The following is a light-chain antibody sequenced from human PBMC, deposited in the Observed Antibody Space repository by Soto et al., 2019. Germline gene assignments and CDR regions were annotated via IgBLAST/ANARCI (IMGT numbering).Light chain of an antibody. CDR3: SPHTSYSTRV. J-gene: IGLJ1*01. CDR1: SSDVGGYNY. CDR2: EVS. Sequence: QSVLTQPASVSGSPGQSIAISCTGTSSDVGGYNYVSWYQQHPGKAPKLMIHEVSNRPSGISDRFSGSKSGNTASLTISGLQADDEADYYCSPHTSYSTRVFGTGTKLTVL. V-gene: IGLV2-14*01.